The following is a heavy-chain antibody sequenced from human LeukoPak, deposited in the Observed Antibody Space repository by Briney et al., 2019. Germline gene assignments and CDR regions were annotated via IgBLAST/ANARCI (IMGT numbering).Heavy chain of an antibody. CDR1: GFNFIHYD. Sequence: HPGGSLRLSCVASGFNFIHYDMHWVRQVIGKGLEWVSAIGIRGDTHYSGSVKGRFTISGENAESSLYLQMNSLRAEDTAVYYCARGGIQVSGIDEFDYWGQGTLVTVSS. V-gene: IGHV3-13*01. CDR3: ARGGIQVSGIDEFDY. CDR2: IGIRGDT. D-gene: IGHD6-19*01. J-gene: IGHJ4*02.